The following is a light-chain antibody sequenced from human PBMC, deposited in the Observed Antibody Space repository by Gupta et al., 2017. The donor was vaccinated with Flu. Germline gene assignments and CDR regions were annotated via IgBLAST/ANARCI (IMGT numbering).Light chain of an antibody. CDR1: NIGSKG. J-gene: IGLJ2*01. V-gene: IGLV3-21*02. CDR2: DDS. Sequence: QTARFTCGGNNIGSKGVHWYQQKPGQAPVLVVYDDSARPSGIPERFSGSNAGNTATLTISRVEAGDEADYYCQVWDSNSDHVVFGGGTKLTVL. CDR3: QVWDSNSDHVV.